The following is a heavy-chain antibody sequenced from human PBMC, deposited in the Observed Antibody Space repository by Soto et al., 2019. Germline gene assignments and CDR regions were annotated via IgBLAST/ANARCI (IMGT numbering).Heavy chain of an antibody. Sequence: SETLSLTCTVSGGSVSSNSYAWGRIRQSPGKGLEWIGIIYSTENTYYHPSLLSRVTISVDTSKNQFSLKLSSVTAADTAVYYCARDGGGSYIYYYGMDVWGQGTTVTVSS. CDR2: IYSTENT. CDR3: ARDGGGSYIYYYGMDV. CDR1: GGSVSSNSYA. J-gene: IGHJ6*02. D-gene: IGHD1-26*01. V-gene: IGHV4-39*07.